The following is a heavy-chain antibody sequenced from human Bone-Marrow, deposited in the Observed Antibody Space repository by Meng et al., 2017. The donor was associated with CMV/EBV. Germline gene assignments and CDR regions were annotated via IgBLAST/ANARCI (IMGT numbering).Heavy chain of an antibody. D-gene: IGHD3-3*01. J-gene: IGHJ4*02. CDR2: IYYSGST. Sequence: GSLRLSCTVSGGSISSYYWSWIRQSPGKGLEWIGYIYYSGSTNYNPSLKSRVTISIDTSKNQFSLKLSSVTAADTAVYYCARERNDFWSGYSQRYFDYWGQGTLVTFYS. CDR3: ARERNDFWSGYSQRYFDY. V-gene: IGHV4-59*01. CDR1: GGSISSYY.